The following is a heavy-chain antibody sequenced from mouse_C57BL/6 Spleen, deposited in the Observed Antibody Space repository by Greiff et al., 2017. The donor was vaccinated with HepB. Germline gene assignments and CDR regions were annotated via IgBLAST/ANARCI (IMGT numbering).Heavy chain of an antibody. CDR1: GYTFTSYW. Sequence: VQLQQPGAELVRPGTSVKLSCKASGYTFTSYWMHWVKQRPGQGLEWIGVIDPSDSYTNYNQKFKGKATLTVDTSSSTAYMQLSSLTSEDSAVYYCAREGAMYYYAMDYWGQGTSVTVSS. V-gene: IGHV1-59*01. CDR3: AREGAMYYYAMDY. CDR2: IDPSDSYT. D-gene: IGHD3-1*01. J-gene: IGHJ4*01.